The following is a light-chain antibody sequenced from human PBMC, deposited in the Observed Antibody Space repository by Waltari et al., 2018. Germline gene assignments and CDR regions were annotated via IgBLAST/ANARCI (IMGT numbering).Light chain of an antibody. CDR2: DNS. Sequence: SYVLTQSPSVSVAPGQTASITCGGNNIGSKSVHWYQQRPGQAPVLVVYDNSDRPSGLPGRFSGSNSGNTATLTITRVEAADEADYYCQVWDSTSDHVLFAGGTKLTVL. V-gene: IGLV3-21*02. CDR1: NIGSKS. CDR3: QVWDSTSDHVL. J-gene: IGLJ2*01.